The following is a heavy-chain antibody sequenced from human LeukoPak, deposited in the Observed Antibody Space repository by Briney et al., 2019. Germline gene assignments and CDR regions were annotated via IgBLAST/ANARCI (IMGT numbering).Heavy chain of an antibody. CDR2: IYTSGST. CDR1: GGSISSYY. J-gene: IGHJ5*02. CDR3: ARDTVRGERWFDP. Sequence: SETLSLTCTVSGGSISSYYWSWIRQPAGKGLEWIGRIYTSGSTNYNPSLKSRVTMSVGTSKNQFSLKLSSVNGADTAVYYCARDTVRGERWFDPWGQGTLVTVSS. D-gene: IGHD3-10*01. V-gene: IGHV4-4*07.